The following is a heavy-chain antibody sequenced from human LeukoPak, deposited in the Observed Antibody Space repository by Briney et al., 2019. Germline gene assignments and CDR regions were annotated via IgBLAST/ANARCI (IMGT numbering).Heavy chain of an antibody. CDR3: AKSNGYGLVDI. J-gene: IGHJ3*02. D-gene: IGHD3-10*01. V-gene: IGHV4-38-2*02. Sequence: SETLSLTCTVSGYSISSGYYWGWIRQPPGKGLEWVGSIYHSRSTYYNPSLKSRVTMSVDTSKNQFSLKLNSVTAADTAVYYCAKSNGYGLVDIWGQGTMVTVSS. CDR1: GYSISSGYY. CDR2: IYHSRST.